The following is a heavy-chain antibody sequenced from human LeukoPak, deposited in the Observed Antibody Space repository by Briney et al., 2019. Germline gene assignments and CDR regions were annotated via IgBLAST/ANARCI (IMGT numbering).Heavy chain of an antibody. CDR3: ARDLYGQLVDYYYYYMDV. CDR1: GGSISSYY. D-gene: IGHD6-6*01. J-gene: IGHJ6*03. CDR2: IYTSGSI. V-gene: IGHV4-4*07. Sequence: SETLSLTCTVSGGSISSYYWSWIRQPAGKGLEWIGRIYTSGSINFNPSLKSRVTMSVDTSKNQFSLKLSSVTAADTAVYYCARDLYGQLVDYYYYYMDVWGKGTTVTVSS.